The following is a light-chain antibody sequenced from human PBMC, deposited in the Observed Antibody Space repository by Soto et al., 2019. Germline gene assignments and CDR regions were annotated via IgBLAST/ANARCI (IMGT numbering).Light chain of an antibody. Sequence: DIQMTQSPSTLSSSVGDRVTISCRASQSISSYLAWYQQKPGNAPKLLIYDASSVESSVPSWFSGSGSGTEFPLTISIVQPDDFATYCCQQYNSYSRTFGQGTKVDIK. CDR1: QSISSY. CDR3: QQYNSYSRT. V-gene: IGKV1-5*01. J-gene: IGKJ1*01. CDR2: DAS.